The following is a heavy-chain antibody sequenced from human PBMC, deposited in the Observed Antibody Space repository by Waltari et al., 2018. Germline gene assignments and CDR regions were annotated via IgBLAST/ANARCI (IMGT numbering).Heavy chain of an antibody. CDR3: ARAASSEVVGWFDP. V-gene: IGHV3-21*01. CDR1: GFTFSSYS. Sequence: EVQLVESGGGLVKPGGSLRLSCAAPGFTFSSYSMNWVRPAPGKGLEWVSSISSSSSYIYYADSVKGRFTISRDNAKNSLYLQMNSLRAEDTAVYYCARAASSEVVGWFDPWGQGTLVTVSS. CDR2: ISSSSSYI. D-gene: IGHD6-6*01. J-gene: IGHJ5*02.